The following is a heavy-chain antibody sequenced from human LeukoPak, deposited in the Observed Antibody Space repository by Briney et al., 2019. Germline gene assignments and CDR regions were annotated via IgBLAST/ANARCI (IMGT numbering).Heavy chain of an antibody. CDR3: AKPPMNHLGY. CDR1: GFTFSSYA. Sequence: GGSLRLCCAASGFTFSSYAMSWVRQARGKGLEWVSAISGSGGSTYYADSVKGRFTISRDNSKNTLYLQMNSLRAEDTAVYYCAKPPMNHLGYWGQGTLVTVSS. J-gene: IGHJ4*02. CDR2: ISGSGGST. V-gene: IGHV3-23*01.